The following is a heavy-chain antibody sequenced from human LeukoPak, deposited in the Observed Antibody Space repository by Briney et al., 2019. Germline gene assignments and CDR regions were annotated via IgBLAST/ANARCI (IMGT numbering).Heavy chain of an antibody. CDR2: ISPDGSNK. CDR1: GFTFSSYG. CDR3: ARDRGYYDSSGYYYKGYFDY. V-gene: IGHV3-30*03. J-gene: IGHJ4*02. Sequence: PGGSLRLSCAASGFTFSSYGMHWVRQAPGKGLEWVTLISPDGSNKYYADSVKGRFSISRDSSKNTLYLQMNSLRAEDTAVYYCARDRGYYDSSGYYYKGYFDYWGQGTLVTVSS. D-gene: IGHD3-22*01.